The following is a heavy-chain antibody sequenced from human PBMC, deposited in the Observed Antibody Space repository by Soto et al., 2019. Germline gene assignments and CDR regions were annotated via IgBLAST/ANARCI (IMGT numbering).Heavy chain of an antibody. V-gene: IGHV1-18*01. J-gene: IGHJ6*02. Sequence: QVQLVQSGAEVKNPGASVKVSCKASGYTLTTYGISWVRQAPGQGLEWMGWISVYNGNTNYAQKVQGRVTMTTHTSTSTAYMELRSLKSDDTAVYYCARVIGAKELHGMDVWGQGTTVTVSS. CDR1: GYTLTTYG. CDR3: ARVIGAKELHGMDV. CDR2: ISVYNGNT. D-gene: IGHD1-26*01.